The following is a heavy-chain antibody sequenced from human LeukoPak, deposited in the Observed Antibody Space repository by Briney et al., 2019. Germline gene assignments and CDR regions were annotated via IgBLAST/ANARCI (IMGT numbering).Heavy chain of an antibody. V-gene: IGHV1-69*13. CDR3: ALGASIYYYGSGSLAFDY. Sequence: GASVKVSCKASGGTFSSYAISWVRQAPGQGLEWMGGIIPIFGTANYAQKFQGRVTITADESTSTAYMELSSLRSEDTAVYYCALGASIYYYGSGSLAFDYWGQGTLVTVSS. CDR1: GGTFSSYA. CDR2: IIPIFGTA. J-gene: IGHJ4*02. D-gene: IGHD3-10*01.